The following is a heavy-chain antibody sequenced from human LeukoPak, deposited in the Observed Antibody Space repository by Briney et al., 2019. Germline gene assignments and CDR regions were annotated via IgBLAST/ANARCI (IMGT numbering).Heavy chain of an antibody. Sequence: SETLSLTCAVSGGSISSGGYSWSWLRQPPGKGLEWIGYIYYSGSTYYNPSLKSRVTISVDTSKNQFSLKLSSVTAADTAVYYCAREYGAPDYWGQGTLVTVSS. V-gene: IGHV4-30-4*07. CDR2: IYYSGST. CDR3: AREYGAPDY. CDR1: GGSISSGGYS. D-gene: IGHD4-17*01. J-gene: IGHJ4*02.